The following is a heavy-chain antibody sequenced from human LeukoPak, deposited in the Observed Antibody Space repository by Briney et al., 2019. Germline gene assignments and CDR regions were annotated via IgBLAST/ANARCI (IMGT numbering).Heavy chain of an antibody. V-gene: IGHV4-59*08. CDR3: ARRRVDNDFWSGYYYYGMDV. J-gene: IGHJ6*02. Sequence: SETLSLTCAVYGGSFSGYYWSWIRQPPGKGLEWIGYIYYSGSTNYNPSLKSRVTISVDTSKNQFSLKLSSVTAADTAVYYCARRRVDNDFWSGYYYYGMDVWGQGTTVTVSS. CDR1: GGSFSGYY. CDR2: IYYSGST. D-gene: IGHD3-3*01.